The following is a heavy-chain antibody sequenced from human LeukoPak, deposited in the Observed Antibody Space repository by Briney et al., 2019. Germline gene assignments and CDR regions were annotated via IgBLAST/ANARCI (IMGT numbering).Heavy chain of an antibody. CDR2: ISAYNGNT. Sequence: ASVKVSCKASGYTFTGYYMHWVRQAPGQGLEWMGWISAYNGNTNYAQKLQGRVTMTTDTSTSTAYMELRSLRSDDTAVYYCARGAGVVVITTIDYWGQGTLVTVSS. CDR3: ARGAGVVVITTIDY. CDR1: GYTFTGYY. D-gene: IGHD3-22*01. J-gene: IGHJ4*02. V-gene: IGHV1-18*04.